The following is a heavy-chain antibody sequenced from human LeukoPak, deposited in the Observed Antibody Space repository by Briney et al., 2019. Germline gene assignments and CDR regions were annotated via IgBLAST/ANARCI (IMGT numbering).Heavy chain of an antibody. CDR2: IRDDGTNE. Sequence: GGSLRLSCAASGFTFRYYDMYWVRQAPGKGLEWVAIIRDDGTNENYADSVKGRFTISRDISKDTLYLQMSSLRDEDTAVYYCAKVYHYGSRSYDVPGDYYFDYWGQGTLVTVSS. CDR1: GFTFRYYD. J-gene: IGHJ4*02. CDR3: AKVYHYGSRSYDVPGDYYFDY. D-gene: IGHD3-10*01. V-gene: IGHV3-30*02.